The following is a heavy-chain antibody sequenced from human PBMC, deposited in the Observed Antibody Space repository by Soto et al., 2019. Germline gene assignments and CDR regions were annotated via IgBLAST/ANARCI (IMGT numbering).Heavy chain of an antibody. J-gene: IGHJ4*01. CDR3: VTFDFSSTYYDP. CDR2: ISYRGST. CDR1: GASISNSAYY. V-gene: IGHV4-39*01. Sequence: SETLSLTCTVSGASISNSAYYWGWIRQPPGKGLEWIGTISYRGSTFYKPSLKSQVTISVDTIKNQFSLKLDSVTVADTAVYYYVTFDFSSTYYDPLGQGTLVTV. D-gene: IGHD6-13*01.